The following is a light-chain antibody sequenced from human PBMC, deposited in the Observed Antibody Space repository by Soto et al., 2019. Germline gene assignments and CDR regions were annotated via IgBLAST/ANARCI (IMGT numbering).Light chain of an antibody. V-gene: IGKV3-15*01. J-gene: IGKJ1*01. CDR3: QQSYSTPPWT. Sequence: EIVMTQSPATLSVSPGERATLSCRAGQNIHTNLAWYQQKPGQAPRLLFYGASTGATGLPARFSGSGSGTEFTLTISSLQPEDFATYFCQQSYSTPPWTFGQGTKVEIK. CDR1: QNIHTN. CDR2: GAS.